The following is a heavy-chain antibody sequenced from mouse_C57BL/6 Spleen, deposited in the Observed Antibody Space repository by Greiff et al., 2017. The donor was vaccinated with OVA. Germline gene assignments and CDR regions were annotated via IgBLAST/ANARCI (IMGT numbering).Heavy chain of an antibody. CDR2: IDPNSGGT. J-gene: IGHJ4*01. CDR3: ARSGNLLWDAMDY. D-gene: IGHD2-1*01. V-gene: IGHV1-72*01. CDR1: GYTFTSYW. Sequence: QVHVKQSGAELVKPGASVKLSCKASGYTFTSYWMHWVKQRPGRGLEWIGRIDPNSGGTKYNEKFKSKATLTVDKPSSTAYMQLSSLTSEDSAVYYCARSGNLLWDAMDYWGQGTSVTVSS.